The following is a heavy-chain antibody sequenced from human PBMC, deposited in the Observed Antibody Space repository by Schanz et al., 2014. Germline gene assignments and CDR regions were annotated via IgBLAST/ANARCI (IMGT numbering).Heavy chain of an antibody. J-gene: IGHJ4*02. CDR3: ARGYSNIWSPMAY. Sequence: VQLVESGGVVAQPGRSLRLSCAASGFTFSRHAMHWVRQAAGKGLEWVAAITYDGSNKYYAESVKGRFTITRDIAKNSLSLQMNSLRAEDTAVYYCARGYSNIWSPMAYWGQGTLVAVSS. D-gene: IGHD6-13*01. CDR2: ITYDGSNK. CDR1: GFTFSRHA. V-gene: IGHV3-30*04.